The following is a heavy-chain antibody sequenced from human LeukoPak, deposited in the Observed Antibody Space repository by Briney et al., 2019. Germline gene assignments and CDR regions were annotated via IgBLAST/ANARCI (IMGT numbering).Heavy chain of an antibody. V-gene: IGHV4-39*01. D-gene: IGHD2-15*01. CDR2: IYYSGST. CDR3: ARGTLGYCSGGSCYSGRRNAFDI. Sequence: SETLSLTCTVSGGSISSSSYYWGWIRQPPGKGLEWIGSIYYSGSTYYNPSLKSRVTISVDTSKNQFSLKLSSVTAADTAVYYCARGTLGYCSGGSCYSGRRNAFDIWGQGTMVTVSS. J-gene: IGHJ3*02. CDR1: GGSISSSSYY.